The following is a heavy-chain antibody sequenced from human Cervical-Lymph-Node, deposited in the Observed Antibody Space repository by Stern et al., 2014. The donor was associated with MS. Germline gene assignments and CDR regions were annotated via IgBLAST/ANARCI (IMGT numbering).Heavy chain of an antibody. CDR2: IHPGDSDT. V-gene: IGHV5-51*03. CDR1: GYNFIAQW. J-gene: IGHJ6*02. D-gene: IGHD3-16*01. CDR3: ASAGTGGRFV. Sequence: EVPLVESGAEVKKPGESLKISCEGFGYNFIAQWIGWVRQMPGKGLEYMGIIHPGDSDTRYTSSFQGHITLSVDRSISTAFLQWSSLKASDTGIYYCASAGTGGRFVWGQGTTVTVSS.